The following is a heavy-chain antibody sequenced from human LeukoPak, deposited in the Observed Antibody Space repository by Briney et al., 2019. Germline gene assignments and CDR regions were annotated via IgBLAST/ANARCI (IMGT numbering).Heavy chain of an antibody. D-gene: IGHD5-24*01. J-gene: IGHJ4*02. CDR2: ITGSGGRT. CDR3: AKSVGRDGYKIFDY. CDR1: GFTFSSYS. Sequence: GGSLRLSCAASGFTFSSYSMNWVRQAPGKGLEWVSAITGSGGRTYYADSVKGRFTISRDNSKNTLYLQMNSLRAEDTAVYYCAKSVGRDGYKIFDYWGQGTLVTVSS. V-gene: IGHV3-23*01.